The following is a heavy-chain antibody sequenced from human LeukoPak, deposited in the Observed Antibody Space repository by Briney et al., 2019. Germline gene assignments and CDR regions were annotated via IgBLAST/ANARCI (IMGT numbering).Heavy chain of an antibody. CDR3: ARVGPGVWFDY. J-gene: IGHJ4*02. Sequence: PSETLSLTCTVSGGSISSGGYYWSWIRQHPGKGLEWIGYIYYSGSTYYNPSLKSRVTISVDTSKNQFSLKLSSVTAADTAVYYCARVGPGVWFDYWGQGTLVTVSS. CDR2: IYYSGST. V-gene: IGHV4-31*03. CDR1: GGSISSGGYY. D-gene: IGHD3-16*01.